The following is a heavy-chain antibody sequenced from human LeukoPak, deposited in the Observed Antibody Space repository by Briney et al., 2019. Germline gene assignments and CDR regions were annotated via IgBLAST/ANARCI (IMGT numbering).Heavy chain of an antibody. D-gene: IGHD3-22*01. CDR1: GGSISSGGYY. Sequence: SETLSLTCTVSGGSISSGGYYWSWIRQHPGKGLERIGYIYYSGSTYYNPSLKSRVTISVDTSKNQFSLKLSSVTAADTAVYYCAREGSSGYPFDYWGQGTLVTVS. CDR2: IYYSGST. J-gene: IGHJ4*02. CDR3: AREGSSGYPFDY. V-gene: IGHV4-31*03.